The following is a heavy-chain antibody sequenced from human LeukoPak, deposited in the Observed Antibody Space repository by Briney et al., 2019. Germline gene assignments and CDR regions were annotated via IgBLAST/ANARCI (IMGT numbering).Heavy chain of an antibody. CDR2: ISSRSSYK. D-gene: IGHD3-22*01. CDR3: AREGTMISSFDY. CDR1: GFTFSTYA. Sequence: GGSLRLSCAASGFTFSTYAMSWVRQAPGKGLEWVSAISSRSSYKYYADSVKGRFTVSRDNAKNSLYLEMNSLRVDDTAVYYCAREGTMISSFDYWGQGTLVTVSS. J-gene: IGHJ4*02. V-gene: IGHV3-21*06.